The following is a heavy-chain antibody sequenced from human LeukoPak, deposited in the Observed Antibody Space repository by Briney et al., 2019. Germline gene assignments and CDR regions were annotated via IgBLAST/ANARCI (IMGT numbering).Heavy chain of an antibody. CDR1: GYTFTSYG. V-gene: IGHV1-69*05. CDR3: ARARITMVRGVIAFDY. Sequence: GASVKVSCKASGYTFTSYGISWVRQAPGQGLEWMGGIIPIFGTANYAQKFQGRVTITTDESTSTAYMELSSLRSEDTAVYYCARARITMVRGVIAFDYWGQGTLVTVSS. CDR2: IIPIFGTA. D-gene: IGHD3-10*01. J-gene: IGHJ4*02.